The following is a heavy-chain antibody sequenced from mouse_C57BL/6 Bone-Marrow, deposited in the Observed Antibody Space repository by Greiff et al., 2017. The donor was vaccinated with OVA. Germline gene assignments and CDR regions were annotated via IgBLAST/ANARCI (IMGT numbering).Heavy chain of an antibody. CDR1: GFSLSTSGMG. CDR3: ARRWNGTYWYFDV. CDR2: IYWADDK. D-gene: IGHD2-1*01. V-gene: IGHV8-12*01. Sequence: QVTLKESGPGILQSSQTLSLTCSFSGFSLSTSGMGVSWIRQPSGKGLEWLAHIYWADDKRYNPSLKSRLPIYKYTSRNQVFLKITRVDAADTATYYCARRWNGTYWYFDVWGTGTTVTVSS. J-gene: IGHJ1*03.